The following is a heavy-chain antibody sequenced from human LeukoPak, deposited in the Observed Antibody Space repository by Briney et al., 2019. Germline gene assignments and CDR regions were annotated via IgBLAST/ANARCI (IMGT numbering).Heavy chain of an antibody. CDR1: GGTFSSYA. CDR2: IIPIFGTA. V-gene: IGHV1-69*13. CDR3: ARVVGYCSSTSCPWDYYYYGMDV. Sequence: ASVKVSCKASGGTFSSYAISWVRQAPGQGLEWMGGIIPIFGTANYAQKFQGRVTITADESTSTAYMELSSLRSEDTAVYYCARVVGYCSSTSCPWDYYYYGMDVWGKGPRSPSPQ. D-gene: IGHD2-2*01. J-gene: IGHJ6*01.